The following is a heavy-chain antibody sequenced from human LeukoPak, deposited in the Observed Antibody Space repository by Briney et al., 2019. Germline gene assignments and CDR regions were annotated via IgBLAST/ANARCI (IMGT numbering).Heavy chain of an antibody. CDR3: AREVDAAAAYNWFDP. J-gene: IGHJ5*02. D-gene: IGHD2-2*01. Sequence: RPSETLSLTCTVSGGSISSSSYYWVWIRQPPGKGLEWIGTIDYSGTTYYKPSLKSRVTISVDTSKNQFSLKLSSVTAADTAVYYCAREVDAAAAYNWFDPWGQGTLVTVSS. CDR2: IDYSGTT. V-gene: IGHV4-39*07. CDR1: GGSISSSSYY.